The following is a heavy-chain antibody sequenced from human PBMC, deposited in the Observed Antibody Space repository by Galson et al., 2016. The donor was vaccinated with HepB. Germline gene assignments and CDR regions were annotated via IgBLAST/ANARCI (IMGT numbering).Heavy chain of an antibody. CDR1: GYTFTGYY. V-gene: IGHV1-2*02. D-gene: IGHD2-21*02. CDR3: ARVGVVTYWYFDL. Sequence: ASGYTFTGYYMHWVRQAPGQGLEWMGWINPNSGGTNYSQKFQGRVTMTRDTSFSTAYMEPSRLTSDDTAVYYCARVGVVTYWYFDLWGRGTPVTVSS. CDR2: INPNSGGT. J-gene: IGHJ2*01.